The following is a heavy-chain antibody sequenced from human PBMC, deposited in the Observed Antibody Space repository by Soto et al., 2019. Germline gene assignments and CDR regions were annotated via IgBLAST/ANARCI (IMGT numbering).Heavy chain of an antibody. CDR3: AIDLVGATV. CDR1: GFTFSSYS. J-gene: IGHJ4*02. Sequence: EVQLVESGGGLVKPGGSLRLSCAASGFTFSSYSMNWVRQAPGKGLEWVSSISSSSNYIYYADSMKGRFTISRDDAKNPLSLQRDGLRGEDAAVYACAIDLVGATVWGQGTLVTVSS. D-gene: IGHD1-26*01. CDR2: ISSSSNYI. V-gene: IGHV3-21*01.